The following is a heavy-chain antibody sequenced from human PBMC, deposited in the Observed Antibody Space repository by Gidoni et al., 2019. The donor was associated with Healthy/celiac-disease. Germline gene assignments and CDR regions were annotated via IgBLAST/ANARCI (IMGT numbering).Heavy chain of an antibody. D-gene: IGHD2-15*01. CDR1: GGSISSSY. CDR2: IYYSGST. Sequence: QVQLQESGPGLVKPSETLSLTCTVSGGSISSSYWSWIRQPPGKGLEWIGYIYYSGSTNYNPSLKSRVTISVDTSKNQFSLKLSSVTAADTAVYYCARGSDVVVVAASGGENWFDPWGQGTLVTVSS. CDR3: ARGSDVVVVAASGGENWFDP. V-gene: IGHV4-59*01. J-gene: IGHJ5*02.